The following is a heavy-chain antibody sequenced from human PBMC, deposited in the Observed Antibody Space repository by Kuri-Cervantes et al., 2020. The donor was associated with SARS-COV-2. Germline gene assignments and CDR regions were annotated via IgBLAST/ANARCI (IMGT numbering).Heavy chain of an antibody. CDR2: IIPIFGTA. D-gene: IGHD5-18*01. CDR1: GCTFSSYA. V-gene: IGHV1-69*05. J-gene: IGHJ4*02. Sequence: SVKVSCKASGCTFSSYAISWVRQAPGQGLEWMGGIIPIFGTANYAQKFQGRVTMTTDDSTSTAYMELRSLRSDDTAVYYCAMGIQLWLRTRVLYYWGQGTLVTVSS. CDR3: AMGIQLWLRTRVLYY.